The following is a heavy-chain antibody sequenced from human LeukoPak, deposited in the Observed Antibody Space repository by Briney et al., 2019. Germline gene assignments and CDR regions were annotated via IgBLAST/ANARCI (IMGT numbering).Heavy chain of an antibody. D-gene: IGHD1-26*01. J-gene: IGHJ3*02. CDR3: ARAGEWEPSAFDI. CDR2: IYYSGST. CDR1: GGSISSGGYY. Sequence: PSETLSLTCTVSGGSISSGGYYWSWIRQHPGKGLEWIGYIYYSGSTYYNPSLKSRVTISVDTSKNQFSLKLSSVTAADTAVYYCARAGEWEPSAFDIWGQGTMVTVSS. V-gene: IGHV4-31*03.